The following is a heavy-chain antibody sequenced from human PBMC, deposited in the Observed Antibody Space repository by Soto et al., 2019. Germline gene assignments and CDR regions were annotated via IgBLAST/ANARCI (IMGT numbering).Heavy chain of an antibody. Sequence: PSETLSLTGTVSGGSISSSSYYWGWIRQPPGKGLEWIGSIYYSGSTYYNPSLKSRVTISVDTSKNQFSLKLSSVTAADTAVYYCARPSSDYSSGDYPPYYFYYCGQGTPLPVSS. J-gene: IGHJ4*02. CDR1: GGSISSSSYY. CDR3: ARPSSDYSSGDYPPYYFYY. CDR2: IYYSGST. V-gene: IGHV4-39*01. D-gene: IGHD3-22*01.